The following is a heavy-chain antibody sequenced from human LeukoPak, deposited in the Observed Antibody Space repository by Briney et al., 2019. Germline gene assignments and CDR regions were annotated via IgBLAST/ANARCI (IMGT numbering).Heavy chain of an antibody. Sequence: PGGSLRLSCAASGFTFSSYGMHWVRQAPAKGLEWVAVISYDGSYKYYADSVKGRFTISRDNSKNTLYLLMNSLRAEDTAVYYCAKPRIAVAGTDLDFWGQGTLVTVSS. J-gene: IGHJ4*02. CDR2: ISYDGSYK. CDR3: AKPRIAVAGTDLDF. D-gene: IGHD6-19*01. V-gene: IGHV3-30*18. CDR1: GFTFSSYG.